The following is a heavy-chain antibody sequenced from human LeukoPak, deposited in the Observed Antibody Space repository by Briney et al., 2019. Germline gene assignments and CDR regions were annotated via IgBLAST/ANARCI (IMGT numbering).Heavy chain of an antibody. CDR2: IYYGGST. J-gene: IGHJ4*02. CDR1: GGSISSYY. Sequence: SETLSLTCAVSGGSISSYYWSWIRQPPGKGLEWIGYIYYGGSTNYDPSLKSRVTISVDTSKNQFSLKLSSVTAADTAVYYCARVSGDGYVLWGQGTLVTVSS. V-gene: IGHV4-59*01. D-gene: IGHD5-24*01. CDR3: ARVSGDGYVL.